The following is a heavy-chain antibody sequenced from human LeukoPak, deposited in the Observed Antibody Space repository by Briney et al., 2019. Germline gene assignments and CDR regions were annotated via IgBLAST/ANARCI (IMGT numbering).Heavy chain of an antibody. CDR2: IYTSGST. V-gene: IGHV4-39*07. CDR1: GDSISTSKSY. J-gene: IGHJ6*03. CDR3: ARDRGSPGYYYMDV. Sequence: SETLSLTCTVSGDSISTSKSYWGWIRQPPLKGLEWIGRIYTSGSTNYNPSLKSRVTMSVDTSKNQFSLKLSSVTAADTAVYYCARDRGSPGYYYMDVWGKGTTVTISS. D-gene: IGHD1-26*01.